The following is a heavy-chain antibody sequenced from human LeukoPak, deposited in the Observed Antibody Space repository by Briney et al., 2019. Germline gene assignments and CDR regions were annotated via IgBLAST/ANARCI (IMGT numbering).Heavy chain of an antibody. CDR3: VKDTVTMLRGVISYYYSGMDV. D-gene: IGHD3-10*01. Sequence: GGSLRLSCPASGFDFYEYAMHWVRQAPPKGLEWVSLITGEAGTTDYADSVKGRFTISRDNDKKSLYLQMNSLRTEDSAIYHWVKDTVTMLRGVISYYYSGMDVWGQGTTVTVSS. J-gene: IGHJ6*02. CDR1: GFDFYEYA. V-gene: IGHV3-43*02. CDR2: ITGEAGTT.